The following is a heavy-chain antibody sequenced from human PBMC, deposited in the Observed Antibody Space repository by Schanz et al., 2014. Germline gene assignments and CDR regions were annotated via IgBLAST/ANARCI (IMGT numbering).Heavy chain of an antibody. V-gene: IGHV4-31*03. CDR3: ARLVGPSFYYGMDV. D-gene: IGHD2-15*01. Sequence: QVQLQESGPGLVKPSQTLSLTCTVSGGSISSGGYYWRWIRQHPGKGLEWIGYIYDGGSTYYNPSLKSRVTISVDTSKNQFSLNLISVTAADTAVYYCARLVGPSFYYGMDVWGQGTTVTVSS. CDR2: IYDGGST. J-gene: IGHJ6*02. CDR1: GGSISSGGYY.